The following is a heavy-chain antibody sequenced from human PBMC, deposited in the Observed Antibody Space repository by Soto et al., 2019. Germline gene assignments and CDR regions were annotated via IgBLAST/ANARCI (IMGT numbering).Heavy chain of an antibody. CDR2: ITSNGGNT. Sequence: EVQLVESGGGLVQPGGSLRLSCAASGFTFSSYAMHWVRQAPGKGLEYVSAITSNGGNTDYASSVKGRFTISRDNSKNTLYLQMGSLRAEDMVAYYYARRIPFGYGMDVWGQGTTVTVSS. CDR3: ARRIPFGYGMDV. J-gene: IGHJ6*02. CDR1: GFTFSSYA. V-gene: IGHV3-64*01. D-gene: IGHD2-21*01.